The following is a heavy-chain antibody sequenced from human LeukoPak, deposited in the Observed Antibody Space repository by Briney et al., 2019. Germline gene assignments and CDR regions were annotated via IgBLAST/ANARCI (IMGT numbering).Heavy chain of an antibody. CDR3: AKDQGIAVAGRYYYGMDV. CDR2: ISYDGSNK. J-gene: IGHJ6*02. V-gene: IGHV3-30*18. D-gene: IGHD6-19*01. CDR1: GFTFSSYG. Sequence: GGSLRLSCAASGFTFSSYGMHWFRQAPGKGLEWVAVISYDGSNKYYADSVKGRFTISRDNSKNTLYLQMNSLRAEDTAVYYCAKDQGIAVAGRYYYGMDVWGQGTTVTVSS.